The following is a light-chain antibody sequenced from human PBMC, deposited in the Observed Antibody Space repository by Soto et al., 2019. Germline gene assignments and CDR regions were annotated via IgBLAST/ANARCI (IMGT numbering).Light chain of an antibody. V-gene: IGLV2-11*01. Sequence: QSALTQPRSVSGSPGQSVTISCTGTSSDVGTYNYVSWYQQHPGKAPKLIIYDVTKWPSGVPDRFSGSKSGNTASLTISGLQAEDEADYYCSSYTSSSTPYVFGTGTKVTVL. CDR1: SSDVGTYNY. J-gene: IGLJ1*01. CDR3: SSYTSSSTPYV. CDR2: DVT.